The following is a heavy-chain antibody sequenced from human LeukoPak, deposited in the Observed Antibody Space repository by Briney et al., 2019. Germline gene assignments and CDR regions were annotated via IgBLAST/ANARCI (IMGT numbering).Heavy chain of an antibody. CDR3: ARDGDGYKYFDY. D-gene: IGHD5-24*01. CDR1: GFTFSSYS. CDR2: ISSSSSYI. J-gene: IGHJ4*02. V-gene: IGHV3-21*01. Sequence: GGSLRLSCAASGFTFSSYSTNWVRQAPGRGLEWVSSISSSSSYIYYADSVKGRFTISRDNAKNSLYLQMNSLRAEDTAVYYCARDGDGYKYFDYWGQGTLVTVSS.